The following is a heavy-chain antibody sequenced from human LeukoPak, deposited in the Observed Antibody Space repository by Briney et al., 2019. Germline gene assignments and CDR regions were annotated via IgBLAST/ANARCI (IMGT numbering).Heavy chain of an antibody. V-gene: IGHV4-4*07. J-gene: IGHJ4*02. CDR1: GGSISSYY. D-gene: IGHD6-6*01. Sequence: PSETLSLTCTVSGGSISSYYWSWIRQPAGKGLEWIGSIYTSGSTNYNPSLKSRVTMSVDTSKNQFSLKLSSVTAADTAVYYCASSYSSSSGLVFDYWGQGTLVTVSS. CDR3: ASSYSSSSGLVFDY. CDR2: IYTSGST.